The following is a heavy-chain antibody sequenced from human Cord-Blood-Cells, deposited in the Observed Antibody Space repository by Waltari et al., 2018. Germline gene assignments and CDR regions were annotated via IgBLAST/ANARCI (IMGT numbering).Heavy chain of an antibody. D-gene: IGHD6-13*01. CDR1: GYTFTSYA. CDR2: INAGNGNT. CDR3: ARVRSHWRQLANFDY. Sequence: QVQLVQSGAEVKKPGASVKVSCKASGYTFTSYAMHWVRQAPGQRLEWMGWINAGNGNTKYSQKFQGRVTITRDTSASTAYMELSSLRSEDTAVYYCARVRSHWRQLANFDYWGQGTLVTVSS. V-gene: IGHV1-3*01. J-gene: IGHJ4*02.